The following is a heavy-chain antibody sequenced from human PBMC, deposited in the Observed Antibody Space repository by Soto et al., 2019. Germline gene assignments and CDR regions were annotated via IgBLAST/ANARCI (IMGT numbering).Heavy chain of an antibody. CDR2: IIPIFGTA. V-gene: IGHV1-69*13. CDR1: GYINTSYA. CDR3: ASSYYDFWSGPGMDV. D-gene: IGHD3-3*01. Sequence: SVKVSCKASGYINTSYAISWVRQAPGQGLEWMGGIIPIFGTANYAQKFQGRVTITADESTSTAYMELSSLRSEDTAVYYCASSYYDFWSGPGMDVWGQGTTVTVSS. J-gene: IGHJ6*02.